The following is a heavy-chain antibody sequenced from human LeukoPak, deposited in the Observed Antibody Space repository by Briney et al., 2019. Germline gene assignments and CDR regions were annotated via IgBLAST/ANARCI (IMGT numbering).Heavy chain of an antibody. CDR3: ARGGVVTADLDY. D-gene: IGHD2-21*02. Sequence: SETLSLTCTVSGGSISSYYWSWIRQPPGKGLEWIGYIYYSGSTSYNPSLKSRVTISVDTSKNQFSLKLSSVTAADTAVYYCARGGVVTADLDYWGQGTLVTVSS. V-gene: IGHV4-59*01. CDR2: IYYSGST. CDR1: GGSISSYY. J-gene: IGHJ4*02.